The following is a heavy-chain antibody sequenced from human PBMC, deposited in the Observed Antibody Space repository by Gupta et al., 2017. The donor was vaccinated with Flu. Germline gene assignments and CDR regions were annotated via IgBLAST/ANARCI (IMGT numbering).Heavy chain of an antibody. CDR3: AKGTKRQWLVPNDY. D-gene: IGHD6-19*01. Sequence: EVQLVESGGGLVQPGRSLRLSCAASGFTFDDYAMHWVRQAPGKGLEWVSGISWNSGSIGYADSVKGRFTISRDNAKNSLYLQMNSLRAEDTALYYCAKGTKRQWLVPNDYWGQGTLVTVSS. CDR1: GFTFDDYA. CDR2: ISWNSGSI. J-gene: IGHJ4*02. V-gene: IGHV3-9*01.